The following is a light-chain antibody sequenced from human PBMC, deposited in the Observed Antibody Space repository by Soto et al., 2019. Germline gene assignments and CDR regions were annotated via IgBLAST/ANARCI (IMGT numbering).Light chain of an antibody. CDR1: QSVSSFY. CDR2: GAS. J-gene: IGKJ2*01. CDR3: QQYGSSPYT. V-gene: IGKV3-20*01. Sequence: EIVLTQSPGTLSLSPGERATLSCRASQSVSSFYVAWYQHKPGQAPRLLIHGASSRATGIPDRFSGSGSETDFTLTISRLEPEDFAVYYCQQYGSSPYTFGQGTKLEIK.